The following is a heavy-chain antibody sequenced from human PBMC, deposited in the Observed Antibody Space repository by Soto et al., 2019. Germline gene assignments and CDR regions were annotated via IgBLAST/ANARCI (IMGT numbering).Heavy chain of an antibody. D-gene: IGHD2-15*01. Sequence: QVQLVQSGAEVKKPGASVKVSCKASGYTFTTYGISWVRQAPGQGLEWMGWISAHNDTRNHAQRLQGRVTMTTDTSPSTAYMELRSLRSDDTAVYYCARAQAARLRYYCGMDVWGQGTTVTVSS. CDR1: GYTFTTYG. J-gene: IGHJ6*02. CDR3: ARAQAARLRYYCGMDV. V-gene: IGHV1-18*01. CDR2: ISAHNDTR.